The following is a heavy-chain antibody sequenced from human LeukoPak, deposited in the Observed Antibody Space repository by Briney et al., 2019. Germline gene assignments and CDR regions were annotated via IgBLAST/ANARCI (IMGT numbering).Heavy chain of an antibody. J-gene: IGHJ4*02. CDR2: ISNNGGYT. CDR3: ARETSSVHSNAGPPFDY. CDR1: GFTFSSSA. Sequence: GGSLRLSCAASGFTFSSSAMSWVRQAPGKGLEWVSAISNNGGYTYYADSVQGRFTISRDNSKSTLCLQMNSLRAEDTAVYYCARETSSVHSNAGPPFDYWGQGTLVTVSS. V-gene: IGHV3-23*01. D-gene: IGHD2-15*01.